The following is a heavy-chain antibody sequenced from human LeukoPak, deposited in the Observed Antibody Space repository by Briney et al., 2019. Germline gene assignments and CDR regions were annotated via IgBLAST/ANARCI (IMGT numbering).Heavy chain of an antibody. CDR2: INPNSGGT. Sequence: ASVKVSCKASGYTLTGYYMHWVRQAPGQGLEWMGWINPNSGGTNYAQKFQGRVTMTRDTSISTAYMELSRLRSDDTAVYYCARNPDYGDYVWPFDYWGQGTLVTVSS. CDR3: ARNPDYGDYVWPFDY. D-gene: IGHD4-17*01. CDR1: GYTLTGYY. J-gene: IGHJ4*02. V-gene: IGHV1-2*02.